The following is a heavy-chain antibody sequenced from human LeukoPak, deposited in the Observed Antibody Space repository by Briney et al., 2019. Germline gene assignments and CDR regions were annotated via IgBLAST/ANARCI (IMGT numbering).Heavy chain of an antibody. V-gene: IGHV3-20*04. CDR2: INWNGNTI. CDR3: ARGLMGGYPYFEN. Sequence: PGGSLRLSCEASGYTFKGYGLTWVRQAPGKGLEWVSHINWNGNTIGYGDSVKGRFTISRDNAKNSLYLQMNSLRAEDTAFYYCARGLMGGYPYFENWGQGTLVTVSS. CDR1: GYTFKGYG. J-gene: IGHJ4*02. D-gene: IGHD3-22*01.